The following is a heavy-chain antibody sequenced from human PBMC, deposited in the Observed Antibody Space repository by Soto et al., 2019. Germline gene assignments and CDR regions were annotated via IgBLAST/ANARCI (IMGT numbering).Heavy chain of an antibody. CDR2: INHSGST. D-gene: IGHD2-15*01. J-gene: IGHJ4*02. CDR3: ARFCSGGSCYEL. V-gene: IGHV4-34*01. Sequence: SETLSLTCAVYGGSFSGYYWSWIRQPPGKGLEWIGEINHSGSTNYNPSPKSRVTISVDTSKNQFSLKLSSVTAADTAVYYCARFCSGGSCYELWGQGTLVTVSS. CDR1: GGSFSGYY.